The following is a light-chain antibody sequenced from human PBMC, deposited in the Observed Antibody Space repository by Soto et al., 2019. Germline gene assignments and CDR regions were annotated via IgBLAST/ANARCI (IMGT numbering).Light chain of an antibody. V-gene: IGKV1-39*01. CDR2: GVS. CDR3: QQSYSTPWT. J-gene: IGKJ1*01. Sequence: DSQRTECPSSLSAYDGERVTITCRASQSVRTYLNWYQQKPGKAPNLLIYGVSTLHSGVPSRFSGTGSGTDFTLTISSLQPEDFASYYCQQSYSTPWTFGPGTKVDIK. CDR1: QSVRTY.